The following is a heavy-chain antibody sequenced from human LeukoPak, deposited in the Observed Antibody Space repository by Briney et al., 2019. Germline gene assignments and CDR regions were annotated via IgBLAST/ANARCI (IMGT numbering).Heavy chain of an antibody. CDR2: INHSGST. J-gene: IGHJ4*02. Sequence: SETLSLTCAVYGGSFSGYYWSWIRQPPGKGLEWIGEINHSGSTNYNPSLKSRVTISVDTSKNQFSLKLSSVTAADTAMYYCARVQLWSPFAYWGRGILVTVSS. D-gene: IGHD5-18*01. CDR3: ARVQLWSPFAY. CDR1: GGSFSGYY. V-gene: IGHV4-34*01.